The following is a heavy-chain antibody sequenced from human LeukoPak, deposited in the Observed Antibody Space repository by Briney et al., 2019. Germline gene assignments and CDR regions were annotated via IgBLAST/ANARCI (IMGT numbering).Heavy chain of an antibody. D-gene: IGHD4-11*01. J-gene: IGHJ6*02. V-gene: IGHV3-30-3*01. CDR2: ISYDGSSK. CDR1: GFTFSSYA. Sequence: PGRSLRLSCAASGFTFSSYAMHWVRQAPGKGLEWVAVISYDGSSKYYADSVKGRFTISRDNSKNTLYLQMNSLRAEDTAVYYCARALGTTVTSAYYYYYYGMDVWGQGTTVTVSS. CDR3: ARALGTTVTSAYYYYYYGMDV.